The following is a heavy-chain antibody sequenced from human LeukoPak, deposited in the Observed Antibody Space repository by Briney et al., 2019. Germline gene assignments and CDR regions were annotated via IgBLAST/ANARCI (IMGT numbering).Heavy chain of an antibody. CDR1: GFTFSSYG. D-gene: IGHD6-13*01. V-gene: IGHV3-7*01. CDR2: IKQDGSEK. J-gene: IGHJ4*02. CDR3: AGLDSSSWDPLDY. Sequence: GGSLRLSCAASGFTFSSYGMHWVRQAPGKGLEWVANIKQDGSEKYYVDSVKGRFTISRDNAKNSLYLQMNSLRAEDTAVYYCAGLDSSSWDPLDYWGQGTLVAVSS.